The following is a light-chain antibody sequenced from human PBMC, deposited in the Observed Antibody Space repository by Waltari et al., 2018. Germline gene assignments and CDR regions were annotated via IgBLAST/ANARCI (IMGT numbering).Light chain of an antibody. Sequence: EIGITQSPAILSVSPGERATLSCRASQSIGGQLAWYQQKLGQAPRLLIYDASITATGIPARFSGSGSGTEFTLTINSLQSEDFAVYYCQQYNHWYTFGQGTKLEIK. CDR3: QQYNHWYT. CDR1: QSIGGQ. CDR2: DAS. V-gene: IGKV3-15*01. J-gene: IGKJ2*01.